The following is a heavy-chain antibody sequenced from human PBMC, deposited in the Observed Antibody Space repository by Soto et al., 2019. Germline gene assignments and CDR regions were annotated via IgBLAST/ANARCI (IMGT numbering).Heavy chain of an antibody. CDR2: INNNGVIT. V-gene: IGHV3-64*01. CDR3: ARWLSLTGLDS. Sequence: LGGSLRLSCAASGFTFSNYDMHWVRQAPGKGLEYVSAINNNGVITYYANSVKGRFTISRDNSRNTLYLQVGSLRADDTALYYCARWLSLTGLDSWGQGTLVKSPQ. CDR1: GFTFSNYD. J-gene: IGHJ5*01. D-gene: IGHD3-16*01.